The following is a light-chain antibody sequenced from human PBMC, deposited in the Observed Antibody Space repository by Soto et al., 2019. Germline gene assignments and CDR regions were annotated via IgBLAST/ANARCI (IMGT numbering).Light chain of an antibody. CDR1: QSLLHSNGYNY. V-gene: IGKV2-28*01. J-gene: IGKJ2*01. Sequence: DIVMTQSPLSLPVTPGEPASISCRSSQSLLHSNGYNYLDWYLQKPGQSPQLLIYLGSNRASGGPDRFSGSGSGTDFTLKITRVDAEDVGVYYYCMQALQTPLTFGQGTKLEIK. CDR2: LGS. CDR3: MQALQTPLT.